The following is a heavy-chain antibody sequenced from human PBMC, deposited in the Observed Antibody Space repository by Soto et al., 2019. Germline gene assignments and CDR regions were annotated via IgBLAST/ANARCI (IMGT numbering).Heavy chain of an antibody. V-gene: IGHV3-33*01. D-gene: IGHD1-1*01. CDR2: IVNHGGTK. J-gene: IGHJ4*02. Sequence: QVQLVESGGAVSKPGTSLNLPSERPGFFFSRFGIPWSRKAPGKGLGWVAVIVNHGGTKDYADSVRGRFTISRDNSRNTLFLEMSSLRVEDTAIYYCARDDEYDDNGLDYWGQGTLVTVSS. CDR3: ARDDEYDDNGLDY. CDR1: GFFFSRFG.